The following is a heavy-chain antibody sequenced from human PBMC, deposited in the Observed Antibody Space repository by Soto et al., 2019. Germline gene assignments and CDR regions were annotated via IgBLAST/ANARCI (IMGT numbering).Heavy chain of an antibody. CDR3: ARGNYGMDV. CDR1: GFTFSSYW. J-gene: IGHJ6*02. Sequence: GGSLRLSCAASGFTFSSYWMHWVRQAPGKGLVWVSNIKSDGSNTNYADSVKGRFTISRDNAKNTLYLQMNSLRAEDTAVYYCARGNYGMDVWGQGTTVTVS. V-gene: IGHV3-74*01. CDR2: IKSDGSNT. D-gene: IGHD3-10*01.